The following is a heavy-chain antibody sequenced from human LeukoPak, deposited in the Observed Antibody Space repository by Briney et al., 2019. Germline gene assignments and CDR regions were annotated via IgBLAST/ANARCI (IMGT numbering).Heavy chain of an antibody. CDR1: GYTFTGYA. CDR3: ALVAATPGFDY. J-gene: IGHJ4*02. D-gene: IGHD2-15*01. CDR2: INTNTGNP. V-gene: IGHV7-4-1*02. Sequence: GASVKVSCKASGYTFTGYAMNWVRQAPGQGLEWMGWINTNTGNPTYAQGFTGRFVFSLDTSVSTAYLQISSLKAEDTAVYYCALVAATPGFDYWGQGTLVTVSS.